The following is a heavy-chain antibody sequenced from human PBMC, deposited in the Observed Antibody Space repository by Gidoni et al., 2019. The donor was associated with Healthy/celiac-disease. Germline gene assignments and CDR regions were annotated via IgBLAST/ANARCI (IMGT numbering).Heavy chain of an antibody. J-gene: IGHJ3*02. CDR2: ISGSGGST. CDR3: AKDIRRYYDSSGYNDAFDI. V-gene: IGHV3-23*01. D-gene: IGHD3-22*01. Sequence: EVQLLESGGGLVQPGGSLRLSCAASGFTFSSYAMSWVRQAPGKGLEWVAAISGSGGSTYYADSVKGRFTISRDNSKNTLYLQMNSLRAEDTAVYYCAKDIRRYYDSSGYNDAFDIWGQGTMVTVSS. CDR1: GFTFSSYA.